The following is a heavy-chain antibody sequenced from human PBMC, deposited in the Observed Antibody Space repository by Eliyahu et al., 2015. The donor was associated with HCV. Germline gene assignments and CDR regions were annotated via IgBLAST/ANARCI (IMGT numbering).Heavy chain of an antibody. J-gene: IGHJ4*02. V-gene: IGHV3-23*01. Sequence: EVQLLESGGGLVQPGGSLRLSCAASGFTFSTYVMNWVRQAPGKGLGWVSGISNTGASTYYADSVKGRFTISRDNSKNTLYLQMNSLRAEDTAIYYCANWGGLGYWGQGTQVTVSS. CDR3: ANWGGLGY. CDR2: ISNTGAST. CDR1: GFTFSTYV. D-gene: IGHD3-16*01.